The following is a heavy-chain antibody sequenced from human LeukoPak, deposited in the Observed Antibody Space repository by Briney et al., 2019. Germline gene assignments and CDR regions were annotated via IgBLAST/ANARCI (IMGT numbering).Heavy chain of an antibody. J-gene: IGHJ4*02. V-gene: IGHV1-2*06. D-gene: IGHD5-18*01. CDR3: ARALSVDTLDY. CDR1: GYTFTGYY. CDR2: INPNSGGT. Sequence: ASVKVSCTASGYTFTGYYMHWVRQAPGQGLEWMGRINPNSGGTNYAQKFRGRVTMTRDTSISTAYMELSRLRSDDTAVYYCARALSVDTLDYWGQGTLVTVSS.